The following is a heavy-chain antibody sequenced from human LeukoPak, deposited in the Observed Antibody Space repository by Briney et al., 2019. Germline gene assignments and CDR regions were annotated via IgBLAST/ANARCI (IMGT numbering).Heavy chain of an antibody. CDR2: INPNSGGT. D-gene: IGHD4-11*01. CDR3: ARPHTVLYNWFDP. CDR1: GYTFTGYY. Sequence: GASVKVSCKASGYTFTGYYMHWVRQAPGQGLEWMGRINPNSGGTNYAQKFQGRVTITRDTSISTAYMELSRLRSDDTAVYYCARPHTVLYNWFDPWGQGTLVTVSS. J-gene: IGHJ5*02. V-gene: IGHV1-2*06.